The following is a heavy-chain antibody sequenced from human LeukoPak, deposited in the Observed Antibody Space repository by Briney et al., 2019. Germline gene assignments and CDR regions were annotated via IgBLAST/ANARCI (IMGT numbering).Heavy chain of an antibody. D-gene: IGHD5-24*01. Sequence: GESLKISCKGPGYPFTSYWIGWVRQLHGKGLKWMEIFYPTDSHTRYSPSFQGQVTISADKSISTAYLQWTSLSASDTAMYYCGKRNDHNSFVYWGQGTLVSVSS. CDR1: GYPFTSYW. CDR3: GKRNDHNSFVY. V-gene: IGHV5-51*01. CDR2: FYPTDSHT. J-gene: IGHJ4*02.